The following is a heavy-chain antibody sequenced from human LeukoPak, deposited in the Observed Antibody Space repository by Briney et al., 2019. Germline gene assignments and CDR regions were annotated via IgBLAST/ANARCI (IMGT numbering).Heavy chain of an antibody. CDR2: IMPISGTA. V-gene: IGHV1-69*06. Sequence: ASVKVSCKASGGTFSSYDISWVRQAPGQGLEWMGGIMPISGTANYAQKFQGRVTITADKPTNTAYMELSSLRSEDTAVYYCASGRTDIVVVPATLRNYYFDYWGQGTLVTVSS. CDR1: GGTFSSYD. CDR3: ASGRTDIVVVPATLRNYYFDY. J-gene: IGHJ4*02. D-gene: IGHD2-2*01.